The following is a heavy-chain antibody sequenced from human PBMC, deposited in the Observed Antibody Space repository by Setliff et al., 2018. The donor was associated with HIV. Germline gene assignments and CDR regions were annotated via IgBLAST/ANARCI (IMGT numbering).Heavy chain of an antibody. Sequence: PSETLSLTCAVYGGSLNDYSWNWIRQSPGKGLEWIGEVNLPKTLNYNPSLESRITISVDTSKKQFSLDLSSVTAADTAVYFCARAIVKTGYHTKSRVFDYWGQGTLVPSPQ. D-gene: IGHD3-9*01. CDR1: GGSLNDYS. V-gene: IGHV4-34*01. J-gene: IGHJ4*02. CDR3: ARAIVKTGYHTKSRVFDY. CDR2: VNLPKTL.